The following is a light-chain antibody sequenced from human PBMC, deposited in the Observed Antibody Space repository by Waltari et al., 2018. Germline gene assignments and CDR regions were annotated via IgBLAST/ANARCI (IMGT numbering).Light chain of an antibody. CDR3: DSRDSSGNHEV. Sequence: SSELNQDPVVSVALGQTGRITCQGERHRRNNESGYQQKPGQAPVLVIYGQNNRPSGIADRFSGSTSGNTASLTITGAQAEDEADYYCDSRDSSGNHEVFGGGTKLTVL. V-gene: IGLV3-19*01. CDR2: GQN. CDR1: RHRRNN. J-gene: IGLJ2*01.